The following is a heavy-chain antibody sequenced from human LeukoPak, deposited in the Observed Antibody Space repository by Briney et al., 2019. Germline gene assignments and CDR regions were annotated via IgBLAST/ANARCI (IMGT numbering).Heavy chain of an antibody. CDR3: ARDAVIGAYYYYYMDV. CDR1: GFTFSSYA. V-gene: IGHV3-23*01. CDR2: ISGSGGST. Sequence: GGSLRLSCAASGFTFSSYAMSWVRQAPGKGLEWVSAISGSGGSTYYADSVKGRFTISRDNSKNTLYLQMNSLRAEDTAVYYCARDAVIGAYYYYYMDVWGKGTTVTVSS. J-gene: IGHJ6*03. D-gene: IGHD2/OR15-2a*01.